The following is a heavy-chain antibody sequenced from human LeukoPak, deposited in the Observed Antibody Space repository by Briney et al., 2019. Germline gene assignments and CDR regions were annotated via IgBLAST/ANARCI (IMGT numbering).Heavy chain of an antibody. Sequence: SETLSLTCTVSGGSMSDYYWSWIRQPPGKGLEWIGYIYYTGTTNYNPSLKSRVTILVDTSKNQFSLKLNSVTAAGTGVYYCARDQRRTSCFDYWGQGTLVTVSS. CDR3: ARDQRRTSCFDY. CDR1: GGSMSDYY. J-gene: IGHJ4*02. D-gene: IGHD2-2*01. V-gene: IGHV4-59*01. CDR2: IYYTGTT.